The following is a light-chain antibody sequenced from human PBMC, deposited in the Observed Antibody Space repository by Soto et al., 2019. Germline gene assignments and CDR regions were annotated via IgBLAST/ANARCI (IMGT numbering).Light chain of an antibody. CDR1: QGIAKY. V-gene: IGKV1-27*01. CDR3: QHYNSYSEA. CDR2: AAS. Sequence: DTQTTHYPPSLSASVGDRVTITWRAGQGIAKYVSWYQQKPGKVPQVLIYAASTLQSGVPSRFSGSGSGTDFTLTISILQPDDFATYYCQHYNSYSEAFGQGTKVDIK. J-gene: IGKJ1*01.